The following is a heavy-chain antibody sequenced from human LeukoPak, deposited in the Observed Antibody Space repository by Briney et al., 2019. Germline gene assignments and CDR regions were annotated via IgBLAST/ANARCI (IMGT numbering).Heavy chain of an antibody. CDR1: GYTFTSYY. J-gene: IGHJ4*02. V-gene: IGHV1-46*01. D-gene: IGHD6-13*01. Sequence: GASVKVSCKASGYTFTSYYMHWVRQAPGQGLEWMGIINPSGGSTSYAQKFQGRVTITRDTSTSTVYMELSSLRSEDTAVYYCARSARAAAPPDYWGQGTLVTVSS. CDR3: ARSARAAAPPDY. CDR2: INPSGGST.